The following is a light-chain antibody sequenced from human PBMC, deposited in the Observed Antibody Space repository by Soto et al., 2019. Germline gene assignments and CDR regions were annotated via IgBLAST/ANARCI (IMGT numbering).Light chain of an antibody. CDR3: CSYAGTTTPFA. Sequence: QSALTQAASGSGSPGQSIPISYAGTTSDIGVSWYQQHPGEAPKLMIFEVNKRPSGVSNRFSGSTSGNTASLTISGLQAEDEADYYCCSYAGTTTPFAFGAGTKVTVL. CDR1: TSDIG. J-gene: IGLJ1*01. V-gene: IGLV2-23*02. CDR2: EVN.